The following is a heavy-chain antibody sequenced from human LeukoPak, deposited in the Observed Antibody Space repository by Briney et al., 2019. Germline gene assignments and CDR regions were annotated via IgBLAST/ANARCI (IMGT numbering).Heavy chain of an antibody. CDR3: ARDGHSYGSFDY. CDR2: ISWNSGSI. CDR1: GFTFDDYA. V-gene: IGHV3-9*01. Sequence: SLRLSCAASGFTFDDYAMHWVRQAPGKGLEWVSGISWNSGSIGYADSVKGRFTISRDNAKNSLYLQMNSLRAEDTALYYCARDGHSYGSFDYWGQGTLVTVSS. D-gene: IGHD5-18*01. J-gene: IGHJ4*02.